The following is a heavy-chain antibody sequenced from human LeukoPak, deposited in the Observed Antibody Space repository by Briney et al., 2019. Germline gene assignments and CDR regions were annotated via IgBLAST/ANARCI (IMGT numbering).Heavy chain of an antibody. CDR2: IYYSGST. CDR1: GGSISSYY. J-gene: IGHJ3*02. Sequence: SETLSLTCTVSGGSISSYYWSWIRQPPGKGLGWIGYIYYSGSTNYNPSLKSRVTISVDTSKNQFSLKLSSVTAADTAVYYCAGGYYYDSSTHAFDIWGQGTMVTVSS. D-gene: IGHD3-22*01. CDR3: AGGYYYDSSTHAFDI. V-gene: IGHV4-59*01.